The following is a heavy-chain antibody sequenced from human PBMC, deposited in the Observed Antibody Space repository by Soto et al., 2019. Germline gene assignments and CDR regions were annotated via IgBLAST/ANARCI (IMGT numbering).Heavy chain of an antibody. Sequence: DVQLVESGGGLVKPGGSLRLSCAASGFNCSTYGMNWVRQAPGKGLEWVSSISSKGSYIYYTPSVKGRFTISRDNAKNSVYLQMNSLRAEDTAVYYCGRDRSHYAGVGKIDPWGQGTLVAVSS. D-gene: IGHD3-10*01. CDR1: GFNCSTYG. V-gene: IGHV3-21*02. CDR2: ISSKGSYI. CDR3: GRDRSHYAGVGKIDP. J-gene: IGHJ5*02.